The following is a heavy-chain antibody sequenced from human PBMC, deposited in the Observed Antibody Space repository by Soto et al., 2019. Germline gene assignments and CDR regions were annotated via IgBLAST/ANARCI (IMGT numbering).Heavy chain of an antibody. CDR2: INHSGST. CDR1: GGSFSGYY. CDR3: ARESSGSYYRRYFDY. D-gene: IGHD3-10*01. J-gene: IGHJ4*02. Sequence: PSETLSLTCAVYGGSFSGYYWSWIRQPPGKGLEWIGEINHSGSTNYNPSLKSRVTISVDTSKNQFSLKLSSVTAADTAVYYCARESSGSYYRRYFDYWGQGTLVTVS. V-gene: IGHV4-34*01.